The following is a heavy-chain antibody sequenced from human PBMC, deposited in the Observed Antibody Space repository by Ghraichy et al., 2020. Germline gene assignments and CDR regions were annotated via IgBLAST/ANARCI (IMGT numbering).Heavy chain of an antibody. J-gene: IGHJ4*02. V-gene: IGHV5-51*01. CDR1: GYSFTSYW. CDR3: ATVYGSGSYYRSPFDY. D-gene: IGHD3-10*01. Sequence: GESLNISCKGSGYSFTSYWIGWVRQMPGKGLEWMGIIYPGDSDTRYSPSFQGQVTISADKSISTAYLQWSSLKASDTAMYYCATVYGSGSYYRSPFDYWGQGTLVTVSS. CDR2: IYPGDSDT.